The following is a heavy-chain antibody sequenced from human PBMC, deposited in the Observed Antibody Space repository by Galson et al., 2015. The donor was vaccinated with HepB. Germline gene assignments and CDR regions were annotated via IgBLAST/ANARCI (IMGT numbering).Heavy chain of an antibody. CDR3: ARVPYKTARPEGMDYYYAMDV. CDR1: GYTFLNYY. D-gene: IGHD6-6*01. Sequence: SVKVSCKASGYTFLNYYIHWVRQAPGQGLDWVGFINPSDGRSTYAQKIQGRVTMTRDTSTSTVYMEMSSLRSEDTAVYYCARVPYKTARPEGMDYYYAMDVWGQGTTVTVSS. V-gene: IGHV1-46*01. CDR2: INPSDGRS. J-gene: IGHJ6*02.